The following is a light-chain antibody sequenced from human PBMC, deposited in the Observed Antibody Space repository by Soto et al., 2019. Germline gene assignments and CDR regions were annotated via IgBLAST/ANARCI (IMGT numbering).Light chain of an antibody. Sequence: AIQMTQSPSSLSASVGDRVTISCRASQGIRDDLGWYQQKPGKAPKLLIYAASSLQSGVPSRFSGSGSGTDLTLTISSLQPEDFATYYCLQDYNYPWTFGQGTKVDIK. CDR1: QGIRDD. J-gene: IGKJ1*01. CDR2: AAS. V-gene: IGKV1-6*01. CDR3: LQDYNYPWT.